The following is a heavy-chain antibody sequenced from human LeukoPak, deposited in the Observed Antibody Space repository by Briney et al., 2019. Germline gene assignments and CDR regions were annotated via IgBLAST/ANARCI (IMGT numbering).Heavy chain of an antibody. CDR1: GGSISSYY. CDR2: IYYSRST. D-gene: IGHD6-6*01. CDR3: ARSDSSSSVDY. V-gene: IGHV4-59*01. J-gene: IGHJ4*02. Sequence: SETLSLTCTVSGGSISSYYWSWIRQPPGKGLEWIGYIYYSRSTNYNPSLKSRVTISVDTSKNQFSLKLSSVTAADTAVYYCARSDSSSSVDYWGQGTLVTVSS.